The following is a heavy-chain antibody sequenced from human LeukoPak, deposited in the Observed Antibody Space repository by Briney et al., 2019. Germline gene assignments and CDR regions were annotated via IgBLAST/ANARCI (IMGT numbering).Heavy chain of an antibody. D-gene: IGHD2-15*01. V-gene: IGHV4-34*01. J-gene: IGHJ4*02. CDR2: INHSGST. CDR3: ARYCSGGSCYDGFDY. CDR1: GGSFSGYY. Sequence: PSETLSLTCAVYGGSFSGYYWSWIRQPPGKGLEWIGEINHSGSTNYNPSLKSRVTISVDTSKNQFSLKLSSVTAADTAVYYCARYCSGGSCYDGFDYWGQGTLVTVSS.